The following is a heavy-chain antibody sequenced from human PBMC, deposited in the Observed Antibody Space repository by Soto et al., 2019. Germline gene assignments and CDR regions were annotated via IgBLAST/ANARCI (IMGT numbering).Heavy chain of an antibody. J-gene: IGHJ6*03. D-gene: IGHD2-2*02. CDR2: ISGSGGST. V-gene: IGHV3-23*01. CDR3: AKFSYTSFYYYYYMDV. CDR1: GFTFSSYA. Sequence: RSLRLSCAASGFTFSSYAMSWVRQAPGKGLEWVSAISGSGGSTYYADSVKGRFTISRDNSKNTLYLQMNSLRAEDTAVYYCAKFSYTSFYYYYYMDVWGKGTTVTVSS.